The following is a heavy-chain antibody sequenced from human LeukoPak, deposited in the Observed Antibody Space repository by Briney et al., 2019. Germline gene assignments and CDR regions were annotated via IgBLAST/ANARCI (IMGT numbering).Heavy chain of an antibody. Sequence: GGSLRLSCAASGFTFSSYSMNWVRQAPGKGLEWVSSISSSSSCIYYADSVKGRFTISRDNAKNSLYLQMNSLRAEDTAVYYCARDLEESDMITFGGVIVYYFDYWGQGTLVTVSS. CDR2: ISSSSSCI. D-gene: IGHD3-16*02. V-gene: IGHV3-21*01. CDR1: GFTFSSYS. CDR3: ARDLEESDMITFGGVIVYYFDY. J-gene: IGHJ4*02.